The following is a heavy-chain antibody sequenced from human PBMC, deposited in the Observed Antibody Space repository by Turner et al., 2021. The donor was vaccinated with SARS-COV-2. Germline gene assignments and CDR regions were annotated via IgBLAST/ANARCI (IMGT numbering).Heavy chain of an antibody. D-gene: IGHD6-19*01. CDR2: SSCDNGDT. J-gene: IGHJ4*02. Sequence: QGQLVQSGADVKKTGASVKFSCKASGYAFTHHGISWVRQDPGQGLEGMGWSSCDNGDTKYAEKFQGRVTMTKDTSTGTAYMEMTSLRSDDTAVYYCARDPSNTSGRYQYFDYWGQGTLVTVSS. CDR3: ARDPSNTSGRYQYFDY. CDR1: GYAFTHHG. V-gene: IGHV1-18*01.